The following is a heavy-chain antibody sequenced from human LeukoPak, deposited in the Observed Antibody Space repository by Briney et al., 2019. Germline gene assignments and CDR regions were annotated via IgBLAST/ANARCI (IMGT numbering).Heavy chain of an antibody. V-gene: IGHV3-23*01. CDR1: GFTFSSYA. CDR3: AKDLWRATVIPIYFNY. J-gene: IGHJ4*02. CDR2: ISGSGGST. Sequence: GGSLRLSCAASGFTFSSYAMSWVRQAPGKGLEWVSAISGSGGSTYYADSVKGRFTISRDNSKDTLYLQMNSLRAEDTAVYYCAKDLWRATVIPIYFNYWGQGTLVTVSS. D-gene: IGHD4-11*01.